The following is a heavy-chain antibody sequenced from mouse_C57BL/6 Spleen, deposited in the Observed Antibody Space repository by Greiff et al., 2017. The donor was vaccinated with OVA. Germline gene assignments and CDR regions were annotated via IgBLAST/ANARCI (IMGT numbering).Heavy chain of an antibody. Sequence: VQLQQSGAELVKPGASVKLSCKASGYTFTSYWMHWVKQRPGQGLEWIGMIHPNSGSTNYNEKFKSKATLTVDKSSSTAYMQLSSLTSEDSAVYYCAREEAHYYGSLFAYWGQGTLVTVSA. CDR1: GYTFTSYW. CDR2: IHPNSGST. D-gene: IGHD1-1*01. V-gene: IGHV1-64*01. CDR3: AREEAHYYGSLFAY. J-gene: IGHJ3*01.